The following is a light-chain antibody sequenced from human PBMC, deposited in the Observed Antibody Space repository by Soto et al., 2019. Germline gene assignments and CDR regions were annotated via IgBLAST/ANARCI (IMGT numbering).Light chain of an antibody. CDR3: SSYTSSSTLEVV. V-gene: IGLV2-14*03. J-gene: IGLJ2*01. CDR2: DVS. Sequence: QSVLTQPASVSGSPGQSITISCTGTSSDVGGYNYVSWYQQHPAKAPKLMIYDVSNRPSGVSNRFSGSKSGNTASLTISGLQAEDDVDYYCSSYTSSSTLEVVFGGGTKLTVL. CDR1: SSDVGGYNY.